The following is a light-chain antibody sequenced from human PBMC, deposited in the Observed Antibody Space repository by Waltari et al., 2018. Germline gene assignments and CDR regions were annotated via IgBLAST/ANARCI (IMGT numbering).Light chain of an antibody. J-gene: IGKJ2*01. CDR2: VTS. V-gene: IGKV1-39*01. CDR1: HGIMSY. CDR3: QQSYSTLRT. Sequence: DIHVTQTPPPLASSVADKVTTTCRASHGIMSYLNWYQQKPGQAPNPLIFVTSSLQNGVPSRFSSSGFGTDFSLTISSLQPEDFATYDCQQSYSTLRTFGQGTKLEI.